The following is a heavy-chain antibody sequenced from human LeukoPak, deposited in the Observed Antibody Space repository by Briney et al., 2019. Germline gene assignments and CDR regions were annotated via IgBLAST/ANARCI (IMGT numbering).Heavy chain of an antibody. D-gene: IGHD3-10*01. CDR1: GFTVSGYA. CDR2: IGVIATTT. Sequence: GGSLRLSCAASGFTVSGYAMTWVRQVPGKGLEWVSVIGVIATTTYYADSVTGRFTISRDNSKNTVYLQLNSLRADDTAIYFFARGGYYGSGSPLWGWGQGTLVTVSS. J-gene: IGHJ1*01. CDR3: ARGGYYGSGSPLWG. V-gene: IGHV3-23*01.